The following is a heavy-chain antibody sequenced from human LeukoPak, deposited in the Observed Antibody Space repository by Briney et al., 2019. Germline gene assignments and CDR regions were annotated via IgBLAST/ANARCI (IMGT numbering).Heavy chain of an antibody. V-gene: IGHV1-8*01. J-gene: IGHJ4*02. CDR1: GYTFTSSD. Sequence: VASVKVSCKASGYTFTSSDINWVRQAPGQGLEWMGWMNPNSGNTGYAQKFQGRVTLTRDTSISTAYMELTILRSEDTAVYYCARTLSRLNHYGDSAADSWGQGTLVTVSS. CDR3: ARTLSRLNHYGDSAADS. D-gene: IGHD4-17*01. CDR2: MNPNSGNT.